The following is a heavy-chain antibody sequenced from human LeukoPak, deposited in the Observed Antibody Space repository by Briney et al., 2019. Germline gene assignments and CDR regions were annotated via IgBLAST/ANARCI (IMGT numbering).Heavy chain of an antibody. V-gene: IGHV3-49*04. CDR2: IRSKVHGGTA. Sequence: GGSLRLSCTTSGFTLRDYAMTWVRQVPGKGLEWVGFIRSKVHGGTAEYDASVKGRFTISRDESKSIAYLQMDSLKTEDTAVYYCARDFSRGLAAILDYWGQGTLVTVSS. J-gene: IGHJ4*02. D-gene: IGHD2-15*01. CDR3: ARDFSRGLAAILDY. CDR1: GFTLRDYA.